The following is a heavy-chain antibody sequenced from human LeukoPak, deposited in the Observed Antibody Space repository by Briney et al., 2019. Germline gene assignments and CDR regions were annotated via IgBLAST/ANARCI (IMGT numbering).Heavy chain of an antibody. D-gene: IGHD3-16*02. CDR2: IRSKAYGGTT. J-gene: IGHJ4*02. V-gene: IGHV3-49*03. CDR1: GFTFGDYA. Sequence: GGSLRLSCTASGFTFGDYAMSWFRQAPGKGLEWVGFIRSKAYGGTTEYAASVKGRFTISRDDSKSIAYLQMNSLKTEDTAVYYCAKDPTHYDYVWGSYRPDYWGQGTLVTVSS. CDR3: AKDPTHYDYVWGSYRPDY.